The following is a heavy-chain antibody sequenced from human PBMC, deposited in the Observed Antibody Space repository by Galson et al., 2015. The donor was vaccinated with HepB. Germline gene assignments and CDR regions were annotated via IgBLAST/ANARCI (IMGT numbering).Heavy chain of an antibody. V-gene: IGHV3-23*01. D-gene: IGHD5-24*01. Sequence: SLRLSCAASGFTFSSYAMSWVRQAPGKGLEWVSAISGSGGSTYYADSVKGRFTISRDNSKNTLYLQMNSLRAEDTAVYYCAKDRERRDGYNYVLVAFDIWGQGTMVTVSS. CDR1: GFTFSSYA. CDR3: AKDRERRDGYNYVLVAFDI. J-gene: IGHJ3*02. CDR2: ISGSGGST.